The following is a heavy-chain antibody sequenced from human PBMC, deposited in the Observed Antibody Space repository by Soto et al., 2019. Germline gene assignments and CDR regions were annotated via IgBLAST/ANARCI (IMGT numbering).Heavy chain of an antibody. CDR1: GGSISSSSYY. V-gene: IGHV4-39*01. J-gene: IGHJ4*02. CDR3: TAGNFDY. CDR2: IYYSGST. D-gene: IGHD1-1*01. Sequence: SETLSLTCTVSGGSISSSSYYWGWIRQPPGKGLEWIGSIYYSGSTYYNPSLKSRVTISVDTSKNQFSLKLSSVTAADTAVYYCTAGNFDYWGQGTLVTVAS.